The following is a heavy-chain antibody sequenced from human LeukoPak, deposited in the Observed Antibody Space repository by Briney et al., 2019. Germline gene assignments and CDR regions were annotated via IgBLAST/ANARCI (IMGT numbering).Heavy chain of an antibody. D-gene: IGHD3-3*01. J-gene: IGHJ3*02. CDR3: ATTPFWSGYYDAFDI. Sequence: ASVKVSCKVSGYNLIELSMHWVRQAPGQGLEWMGWINPNSGGTNYAQKFQGRVTMTRDTSISTAYMELSRLRSDDTAVYYCATTPFWSGYYDAFDIWGQGTMVTVSS. V-gene: IGHV1-2*02. CDR2: INPNSGGT. CDR1: GYNLIELS.